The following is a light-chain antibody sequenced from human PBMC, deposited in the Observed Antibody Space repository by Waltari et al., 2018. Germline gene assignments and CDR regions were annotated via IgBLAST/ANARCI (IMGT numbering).Light chain of an antibody. V-gene: IGKV1-12*01. Sequence: DIQMSQSPSSVSASVADRVTLTCRARQGISSRLAWYQPKPGKAPHLLISDSSSLPSGVPSRFSGSGSGTDFTLTISSLQPEDFATYYCLQVDSFPRTFGQGTKVEVK. CDR1: QGISSR. CDR3: LQVDSFPRT. J-gene: IGKJ1*01. CDR2: DSS.